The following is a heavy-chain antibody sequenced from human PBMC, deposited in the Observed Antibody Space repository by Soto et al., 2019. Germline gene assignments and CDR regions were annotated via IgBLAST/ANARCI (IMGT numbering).Heavy chain of an antibody. CDR3: ARVLNGQWYFDY. CDR2: VNTDESRT. Sequence: EVQLLESGGGLVQPGGSLRLSCGASGFTFSSYWMHWIRQAPGKGLVWVSRVNTDESRTSYADSVKGRFTISRDNAKNTLYLQMNGLRAEDTPVYYCARVLNGQWYFDYWGRGTQVTVSS. D-gene: IGHD6-19*01. V-gene: IGHV3-74*01. CDR1: GFTFSSYW. J-gene: IGHJ4*02.